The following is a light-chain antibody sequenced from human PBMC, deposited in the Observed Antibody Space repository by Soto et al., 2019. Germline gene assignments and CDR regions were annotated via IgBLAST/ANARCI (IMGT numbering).Light chain of an antibody. CDR2: EVT. CDR1: SRDVGSYNL. V-gene: IGLV2-23*02. Sequence: QSALTQPASVSRSPGQSITISCTGTSRDVGSYNLVSWYQQYPGKAPKVMIFEVTKRPSGVSNRFSGSKSGNTASLTISGLLAEDDADYYCCSYVSGSTTFVFGPGTKLTVL. J-gene: IGLJ1*01. CDR3: CSYVSGSTTFV.